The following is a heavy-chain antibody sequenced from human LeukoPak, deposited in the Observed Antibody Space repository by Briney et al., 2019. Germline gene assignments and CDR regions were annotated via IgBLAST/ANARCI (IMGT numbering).Heavy chain of an antibody. CDR3: GRDRSYYDILFGYYTAYYYYYGMDV. D-gene: IGHD3-9*01. Sequence: PGGSLRLSCAASGFTFSSYSMNWVRQAPGKGLEWVSSISSSSSYIYYADSVKGRFTISRDNAKNSLHLQMNSLRAEDTAVYYCGRDRSYYDILFGYYTAYYYYYGMDVWGQGTTVTVSS. CDR1: GFTFSSYS. J-gene: IGHJ6*02. CDR2: ISSSSSYI. V-gene: IGHV3-21*01.